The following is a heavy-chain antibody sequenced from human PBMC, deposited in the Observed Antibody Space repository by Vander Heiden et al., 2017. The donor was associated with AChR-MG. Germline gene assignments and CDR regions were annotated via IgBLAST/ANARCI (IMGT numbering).Heavy chain of an antibody. CDR1: GFPFSIYT. CDR3: AKDDYHYDSSGYFRFFDY. Sequence: EVQLLASGGGLVQPGGSLTVSCVASGFPFSIYTMHWVRQAPGKGLEWVSAMSGSGGSTNYADSVKGRFTISRDNSKNTPYLQMNSLRAEDTAIYYCAKDDYHYDSSGYFRFFDYWGQGALVTVSS. V-gene: IGHV3-23*01. J-gene: IGHJ4*02. D-gene: IGHD3-22*01. CDR2: MSGSGGST.